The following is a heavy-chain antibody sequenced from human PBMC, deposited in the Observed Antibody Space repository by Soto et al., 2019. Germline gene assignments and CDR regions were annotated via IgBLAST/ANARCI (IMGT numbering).Heavy chain of an antibody. CDR3: VKDWSGDKCPCMDV. CDR1: EFTFSSYA. CDR2: ITDSGGST. D-gene: IGHD3-3*01. V-gene: IGHV3-23*01. J-gene: IGHJ6*02. Sequence: GGSLRLSCAASEFTFSSYAMTWVRQAPGKGLEWVASITDSGGSTYYADSVKGRLTISRDNSENTVHLQMNGLRAEDTAIYYCVKDWSGDKCPCMDVWGQGTTVTVSS.